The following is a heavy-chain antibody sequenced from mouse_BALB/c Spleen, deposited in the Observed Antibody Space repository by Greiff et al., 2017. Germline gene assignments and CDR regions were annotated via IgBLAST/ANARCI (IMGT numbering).Heavy chain of an antibody. D-gene: IGHD2-10*01. V-gene: IGHV1-37*01. CDR2: INPYNGDT. Sequence: EVQLVESGPELVKPGASVKISCKASGYSFTGYFMNWVKQSHGKSLEWIGRINPYNGDTFYNQKFKGKATLTVDKSSSTAHMELLSLTSEDSAVYYCGRAYYGNAYAMDYWGQGTSVTVSS. CDR3: GRAYYGNAYAMDY. J-gene: IGHJ4*01. CDR1: GYSFTGYF.